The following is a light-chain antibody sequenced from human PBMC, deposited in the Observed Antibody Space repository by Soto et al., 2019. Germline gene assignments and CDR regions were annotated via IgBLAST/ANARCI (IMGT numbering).Light chain of an antibody. CDR2: SAS. J-gene: IGKJ5*01. V-gene: IGKV1-12*01. CDR3: QYTNSFPIT. Sequence: DIQMTQSPSSVSASVGDRITITCRASQGISSWLAWYQQKPGAAPKLLIYSASSLESGVPSRFSGSGSGTDFTLTISSLQPEDFGTYYCQYTNSFPITVGQGTRLEIK. CDR1: QGISSW.